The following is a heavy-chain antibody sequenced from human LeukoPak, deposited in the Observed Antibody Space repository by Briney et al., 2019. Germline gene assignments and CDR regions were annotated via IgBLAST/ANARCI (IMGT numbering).Heavy chain of an antibody. J-gene: IGHJ3*02. CDR2: IYYSGST. CDR1: GGSISSSSYY. CDR3: ARDEDSSGYYPDAFDI. D-gene: IGHD3-22*01. V-gene: IGHV4-39*07. Sequence: SETLSLTCTVSGGSISSSSYYWGWIRQPPGKGLEWIGSIYYSGSTYYNPSLKSRVTISVDTSKNQFSLKLSSVTAADTAVYYCARDEDSSGYYPDAFDIWGQGTMVTVSS.